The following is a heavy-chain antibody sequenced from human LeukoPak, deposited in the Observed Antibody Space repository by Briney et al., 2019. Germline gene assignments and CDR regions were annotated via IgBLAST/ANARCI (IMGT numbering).Heavy chain of an antibody. CDR3: ARVHSSGWYNDC. V-gene: IGHV4-59*01. Sequence: SETLSLTCTVFSGSFSDYYWTWIRQPPGKGLEWIGYSGSTNYNPSLKSRVTISIDTSKRHFSLTLSSVTAADTAVYYCARVHSSGWYNDCWGQGTLVTVSS. CDR2: SGST. CDR1: SGSFSDYY. J-gene: IGHJ4*02. D-gene: IGHD6-19*01.